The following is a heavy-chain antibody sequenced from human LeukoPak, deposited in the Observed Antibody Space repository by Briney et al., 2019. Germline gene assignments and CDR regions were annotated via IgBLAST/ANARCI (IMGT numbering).Heavy chain of an antibody. Sequence: GGSLRLSCAASGFTFSSYAITWVRQAPGKGLEWVSAVSSNGAKTYYADSVKGRFTISRDNYKNMVFLQMNSLRAEDTAVYYCAKHNIDYWGQGTLVTVSS. CDR3: AKHNIDY. CDR1: GFTFSSYA. V-gene: IGHV3-23*01. J-gene: IGHJ4*02. CDR2: VSSNGAKT. D-gene: IGHD1-1*01.